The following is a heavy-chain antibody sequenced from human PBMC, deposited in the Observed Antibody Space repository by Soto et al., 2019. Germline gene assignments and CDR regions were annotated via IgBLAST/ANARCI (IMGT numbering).Heavy chain of an antibody. J-gene: IGHJ3*02. CDR1: GYTFTSYA. D-gene: IGHD3-3*01. Sequence: QVQLVQSGAEVKKPGASVKVSCKASGYTFTSYAMHWVRQAPGQRLEWMGWINAGNGNTKYSQKFQGRVTITRDTSASTAYMELSSLRSEDTAVYYCARGSMYYDFWSGLHPNWDAFDIWGQGTMVTVSS. CDR2: INAGNGNT. V-gene: IGHV1-3*01. CDR3: ARGSMYYDFWSGLHPNWDAFDI.